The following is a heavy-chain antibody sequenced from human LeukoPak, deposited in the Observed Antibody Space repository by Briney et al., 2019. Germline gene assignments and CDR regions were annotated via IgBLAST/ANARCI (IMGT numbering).Heavy chain of an antibody. V-gene: IGHV3-48*03. CDR1: GFTFSSYE. D-gene: IGHD5-12*01. CDR3: ARRRGYSGYGMDY. J-gene: IGHJ4*02. Sequence: GSLRLSCAASGFTFSSYEMNWVRQAPGKGLEWVSYISSSGSTIYYADSVKGRFTISGDNAKNSLYLQMNSLRAEDTAVYYCARRRGYSGYGMDYWGQGTLVTVSS. CDR2: ISSSGSTI.